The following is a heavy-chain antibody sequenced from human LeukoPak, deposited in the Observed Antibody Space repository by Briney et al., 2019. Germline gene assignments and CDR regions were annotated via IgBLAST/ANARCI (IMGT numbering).Heavy chain of an antibody. CDR1: GYTFTSNA. D-gene: IGHD6-13*01. V-gene: IGHV1-3*03. Sequence: ASVKVSCKTSGYTFTSNAMHWVRQAPGQRLEWMGWINAGNGNTKYSQEFQGRVTITRDTSASTTYMEVSSLRSEDMAVYYCARVPAAGTGTLDYWGQGTLVTVSS. J-gene: IGHJ4*02. CDR2: INAGNGNT. CDR3: ARVPAAGTGTLDY.